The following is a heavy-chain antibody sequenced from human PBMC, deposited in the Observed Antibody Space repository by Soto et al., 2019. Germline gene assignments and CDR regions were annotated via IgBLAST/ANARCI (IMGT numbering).Heavy chain of an antibody. CDR3: ARHGFYGDYSSNYFDP. Sequence: GESLKISCNGSGYSFSNYWIAWVRQMPGKGLEYMGIIYPSDSQTRYGPSFQGQVTISADKSISTAYLQWSSLKASDTAIYYCARHGFYGDYSSNYFDPWGQGTLVSVSS. CDR2: IYPSDSQT. J-gene: IGHJ5*02. D-gene: IGHD4-17*01. V-gene: IGHV5-51*01. CDR1: GYSFSNYW.